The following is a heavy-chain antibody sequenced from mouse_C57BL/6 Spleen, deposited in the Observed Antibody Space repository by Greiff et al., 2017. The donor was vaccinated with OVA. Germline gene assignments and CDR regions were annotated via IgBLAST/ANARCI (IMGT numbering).Heavy chain of an antibody. D-gene: IGHD3-3*01. V-gene: IGHV1-61*01. CDR1: GYTFTSYW. Sequence: QVQLQQSGAELVRPGSSVKLSCKASGYTFTSYWMDWVKQRPGQGLEWIGNIYPSDSETHYNQKFKDKATLTVDKSSSTAYMQLSSLTSEDSAVYYCARNRDNGFAYWGQGTLVTVSA. CDR2: IYPSDSET. J-gene: IGHJ3*01. CDR3: ARNRDNGFAY.